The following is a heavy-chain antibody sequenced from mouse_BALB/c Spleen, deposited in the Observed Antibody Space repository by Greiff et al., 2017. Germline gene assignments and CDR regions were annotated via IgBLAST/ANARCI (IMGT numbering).Heavy chain of an antibody. J-gene: IGHJ3*01. CDR1: GYAFTNYL. Sequence: VQLQQSGAELVRPGTSVKVSCQASGYAFTNYLIEWVKQRPGQGLEWIGVINPGSGGTNYNEKFKGKATLTADKSSSTAYMQLSSLTSDDSAGDVGEKTEVRRNWVAYWGQGNLGTVSA. CDR2: INPGSGGT. D-gene: IGHD2-14*01. V-gene: IGHV1-54*01. CDR3: EKTEVRRNWVAY.